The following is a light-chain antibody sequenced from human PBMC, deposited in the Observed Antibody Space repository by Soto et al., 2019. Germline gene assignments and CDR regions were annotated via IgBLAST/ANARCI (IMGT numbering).Light chain of an antibody. CDR2: DAY. V-gene: IGKV1-9*01. Sequence: DIQLTQSPSFLSASVGDRVTITCRASQGISSHLAWYQQEPGKAPKLLIYDAYNLQSGVPSRFSGSGSGTEFTLTITSLQPEDSATYYCQQLYSYPITFGQGTRLEIK. CDR1: QGISSH. J-gene: IGKJ5*01. CDR3: QQLYSYPIT.